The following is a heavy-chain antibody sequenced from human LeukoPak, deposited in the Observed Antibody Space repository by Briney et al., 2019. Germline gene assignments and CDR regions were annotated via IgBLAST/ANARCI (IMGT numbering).Heavy chain of an antibody. D-gene: IGHD2-8*01. J-gene: IGHJ6*02. V-gene: IGHV4-34*01. CDR2: INHSGST. CDR3: ARDRRLYQTYYYYGMDV. Sequence: PSETLSLTCAVYGGSFSGYYWSWIRQPPGKGLEWIGEINHSGSTNYNPSLKSRVTISVDTSKNQFSLKLSSVTAADTAVYYCARDRRLYQTYYYYGMDVWGQGTTVTVSS. CDR1: GGSFSGYY.